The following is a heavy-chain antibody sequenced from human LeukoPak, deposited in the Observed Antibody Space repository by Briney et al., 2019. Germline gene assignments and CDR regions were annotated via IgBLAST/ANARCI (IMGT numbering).Heavy chain of an antibody. CDR1: GGSISSSSYY. CDR3: VRDYGDYARQYYYGMDV. Sequence: SETLSLTCTVSGGSISSSSYYWGWIRQPPGKGLEWIGSIYYSGSTYYNPSLKSRVTISVDTSNSQFFLKLNSVTAADTAVYYCVRDYGDYARQYYYGMDVWGQGTTVTVSS. CDR2: IYYSGST. J-gene: IGHJ6*02. V-gene: IGHV4-39*01. D-gene: IGHD4-17*01.